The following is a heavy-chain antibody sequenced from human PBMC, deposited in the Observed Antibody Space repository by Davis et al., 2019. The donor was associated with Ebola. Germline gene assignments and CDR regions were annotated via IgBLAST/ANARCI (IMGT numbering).Heavy chain of an antibody. V-gene: IGHV3-30-3*01. CDR3: ARAHSSSWYGNYYYGMDV. CDR2: ISYDGSNK. Sequence: GESLKISCAASGFTFSSYAMHWVRQAPGKGLEWVAVISYDGSNKYYADSVKGRFTISRDNSKNTLYLQMNSLRAEDTAVYYCARAHSSSWYGNYYYGMDVWGKGTTVTVSS. CDR1: GFTFSSYA. D-gene: IGHD6-13*01. J-gene: IGHJ6*04.